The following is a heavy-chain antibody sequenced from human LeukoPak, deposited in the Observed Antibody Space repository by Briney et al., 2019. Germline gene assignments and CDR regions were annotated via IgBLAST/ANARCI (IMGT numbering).Heavy chain of an antibody. V-gene: IGHV1-69*05. Sequence: SVKVSCKASGGTLSSYAISWVRQAPGQGLEWMGGIIPIFGTANYAQKFQGRVTITTDESTSTAYMELSSLRSEDTAVYYCAVKTNALHYDLWGQGTLVTVSS. CDR2: IIPIFGTA. D-gene: IGHD3-22*01. CDR3: AVKTNALHYDL. J-gene: IGHJ4*02. CDR1: GGTLSSYA.